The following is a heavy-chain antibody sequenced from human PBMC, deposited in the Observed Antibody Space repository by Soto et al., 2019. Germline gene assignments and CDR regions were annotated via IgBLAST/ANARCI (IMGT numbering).Heavy chain of an antibody. D-gene: IGHD5-18*01. V-gene: IGHV4-59*01. CDR3: ARDVDTHGMDV. CDR1: GGSISSYY. J-gene: IGHJ6*02. CDR2: IYYSGST. Sequence: SETLSRTCTVSGGSISSYYCSWIRQPPGKGLEWIGYIYYSGSTNYNPSLKSRVTISVDTSKNQFSLKLSSVTAADTAVYYCARDVDTHGMDVWGQGTTVTVSS.